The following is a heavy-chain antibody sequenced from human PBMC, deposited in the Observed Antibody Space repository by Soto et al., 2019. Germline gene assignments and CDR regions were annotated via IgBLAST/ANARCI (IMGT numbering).Heavy chain of an antibody. Sequence: SPTLSLTCAISGDSVSSNSAARNWIRQSPSRGLEWLGRTYFRSKWYKDYAISVKSRITINPDTSKNQFSLQLNSVTPEDTAVYYCVRDVGGGELLDYWGQGTLVTVSS. V-gene: IGHV6-1*01. CDR3: VRDVGGGELLDY. D-gene: IGHD1-26*01. J-gene: IGHJ4*02. CDR2: TYFRSKWYK. CDR1: GDSVSSNSAA.